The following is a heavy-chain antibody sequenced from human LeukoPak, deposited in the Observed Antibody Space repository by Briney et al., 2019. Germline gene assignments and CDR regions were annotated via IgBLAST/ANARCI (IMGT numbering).Heavy chain of an antibody. J-gene: IGHJ5*02. V-gene: IGHV4-34*01. CDR1: GGSFSGYY. CDR2: INHSGST. Sequence: SETLSLTCAVYGGSFSGYYWSWIRQPPGKGLEWIGEINHSGSTNYNPSLKSRVTISVDTSKNQFSLKLSSVTAADTAVYYCARRLMGYCGGDCYFNWFDPWGQGTLVTVSS. D-gene: IGHD2-21*02. CDR3: ARRLMGYCGGDCYFNWFDP.